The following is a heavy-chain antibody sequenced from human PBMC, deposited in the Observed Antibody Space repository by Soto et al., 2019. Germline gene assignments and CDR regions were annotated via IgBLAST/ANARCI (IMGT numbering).Heavy chain of an antibody. V-gene: IGHV5-10-1*01. CDR2: IDPSDSYT. CDR1: GCSFTSYW. D-gene: IGHD2-2*01. CDR3: ARQGVVVPAAEDYYYGMDV. J-gene: IGHJ6*02. Sequence: PGESLKISCKGSGCSFTSYWISWVRQMPGKGLEWMGRIDPSDSYTNYSPSFQGHVTISADKSISTAYLQWSSLKASDTAMYYCARQGVVVPAAEDYYYGMDVWGQGTTVTVSS.